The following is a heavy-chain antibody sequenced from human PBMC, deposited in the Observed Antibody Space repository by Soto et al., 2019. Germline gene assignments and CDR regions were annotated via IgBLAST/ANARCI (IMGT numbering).Heavy chain of an antibody. CDR2: INHSGST. CDR3: ARCCYDYIWGSYRPFDY. V-gene: IGHV4-34*01. CDR1: GGSFSGYY. Sequence: QVQLQQWGAGLLKPSETLSLTCAVYGGSFSGYYWSWIRQPPGKGLEWIGEINHSGSTNYNPSLKSRVTISVDTSKNQFSLKLSSVTAADTAVYYCARCCYDYIWGSYRPFDYWGQGTLVTVSS. D-gene: IGHD3-16*02. J-gene: IGHJ4*02.